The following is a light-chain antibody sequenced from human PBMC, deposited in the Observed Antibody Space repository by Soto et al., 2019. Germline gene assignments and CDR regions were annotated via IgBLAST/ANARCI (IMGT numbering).Light chain of an antibody. CDR1: QSLLYSNGYTS. J-gene: IGKJ2*02. V-gene: IGKV2-28*01. Sequence: DIVMTQSPLSLPVTPGEPASISCRSSQSLLYSNGYTSLDWYLQKPGQSPQLLIYLTFNRSSGVPDRFSGSGSGTDFTLKISRVEAEDVGVYYCMQALQTPRTFGQGTKLEIK. CDR2: LTF. CDR3: MQALQTPRT.